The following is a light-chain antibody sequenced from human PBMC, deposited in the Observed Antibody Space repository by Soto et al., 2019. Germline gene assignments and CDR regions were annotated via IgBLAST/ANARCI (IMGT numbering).Light chain of an antibody. CDR2: DAS. J-gene: IGKJ2*01. CDR1: QSVSSY. CDR3: QQRSNWPPKYT. V-gene: IGKV3-11*01. Sequence: EIVLTQSPATLSLSPGEGATLSCRASQSVSSYLAWYQQKPGQAPRLLIYDASNRATGIPARFSGSGSGTDFTLTISSLEPEDFAVYYCQQRSNWPPKYTFGQGTKLEIK.